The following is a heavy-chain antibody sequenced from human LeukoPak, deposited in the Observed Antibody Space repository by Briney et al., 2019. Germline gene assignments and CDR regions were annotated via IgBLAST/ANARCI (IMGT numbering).Heavy chain of an antibody. CDR3: AKDPEGTPNNWFDP. D-gene: IGHD2-15*01. CDR1: GFTFDDYA. J-gene: IGHJ5*02. V-gene: IGHV3-9*01. Sequence: PGRSLRLSCAASGFTFDDYAMHWVRQAPGKGLEWVSGISWNSGSIGYADSVKGRFTISRDNAKNSLYLQMNGLRAEDTALYYCAKDPEGTPNNWFDPWGQGTLVTVSS. CDR2: ISWNSGSI.